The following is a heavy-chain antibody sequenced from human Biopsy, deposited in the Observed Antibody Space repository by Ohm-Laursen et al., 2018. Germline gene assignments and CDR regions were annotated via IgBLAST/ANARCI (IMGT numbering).Heavy chain of an antibody. CDR1: GGSIKSYY. V-gene: IGHV4-59*01. CDR3: ARLTGDPSY. CDR2: IYYTGHT. Sequence: SETLFLTCTVSGGSIKSYYWNWIRQSPGKGLEWIGFIYYTGHTNYNPSLKSRATISVGTSKNQFSLKVISVTAADTAVYYCARLTGDPSYWGQGILVTVSS. J-gene: IGHJ4*02. D-gene: IGHD7-27*01.